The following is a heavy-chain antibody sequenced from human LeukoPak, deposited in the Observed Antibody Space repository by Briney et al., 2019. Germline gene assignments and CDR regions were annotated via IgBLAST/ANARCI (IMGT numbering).Heavy chain of an antibody. Sequence: ASVKVSCKASGYTFTRYGINWVRQAPGQGLEWMGWISAYNGNTNYAQKLQGRVTMTTDTSTSTAYMELRSLRSDDTAVYYCARSTQGHCSGGSCYVSDYWGQGTLVTVSS. D-gene: IGHD2-15*01. J-gene: IGHJ4*02. CDR2: ISAYNGNT. CDR3: ARSTQGHCSGGSCYVSDY. V-gene: IGHV1-18*01. CDR1: GYTFTRYG.